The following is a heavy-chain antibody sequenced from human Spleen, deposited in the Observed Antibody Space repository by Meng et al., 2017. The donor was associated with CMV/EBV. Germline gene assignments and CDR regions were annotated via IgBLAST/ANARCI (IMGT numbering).Heavy chain of an antibody. D-gene: IGHD4-11*01. CDR2: ISSSGSTI. Sequence: GESLKISCAASGFTFSSYEMNWVRQAPGKGLEWVSYISSSGSTIYYADSVKGRFTISRDNAKSSLYLQMNSLRAEDTAVYSCARDPTTTGDGPFDLWGQGTLVTVSS. CDR1: GFTFSSYE. V-gene: IGHV3-48*03. J-gene: IGHJ3*01. CDR3: ARDPTTTGDGPFDL.